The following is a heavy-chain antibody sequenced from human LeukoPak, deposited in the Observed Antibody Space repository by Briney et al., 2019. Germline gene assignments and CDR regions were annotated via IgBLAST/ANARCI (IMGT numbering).Heavy chain of an antibody. CDR2: IHPSGML. Sequence: SQTLSLTCTVSGASFNSDDQYWNWIRQSPGKGLEWIGSIHPSGMLYNNPSLESRVTMSRDTSKNQFSLNLNSVTAADTAVYYCARDVGNSGWYTFDYWGQGTLVTVSS. CDR1: GASFNSDDQY. V-gene: IGHV4-31*03. D-gene: IGHD6-19*01. CDR3: ARDVGNSGWYTFDY. J-gene: IGHJ4*02.